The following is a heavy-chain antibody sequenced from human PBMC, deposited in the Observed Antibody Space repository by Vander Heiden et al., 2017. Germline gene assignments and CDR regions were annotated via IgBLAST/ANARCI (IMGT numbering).Heavy chain of an antibody. D-gene: IGHD2-15*01. V-gene: IGHV3-30-3*01. J-gene: IGHJ4*02. CDR2: ISYDGSKK. CDR1: GFTFSSYA. CDR3: AGLGGAVAAV. Sequence: QVQLVESGGGVVQPGRSLRLSCAASGFTFSSYAMHWVRQAPGKGLEWVAVISYDGSKKDDADSVKGRFTISRDNSKNTLYLKMKRLRAEDTAVYDCAGLGGAVAAVWGQGTMVTVSS.